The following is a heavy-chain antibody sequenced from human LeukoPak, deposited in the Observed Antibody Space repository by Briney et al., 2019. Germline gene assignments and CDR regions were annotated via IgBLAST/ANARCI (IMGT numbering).Heavy chain of an antibody. Sequence: PSQTLSLTCTVSGASISSGTYSWSWIRQPPGEGLEWIVYIYHTGSTYYNPSLKGRVTISVDRSKHQFSLNLNFVTAADTALYYCARGDGSGSGRWFDPWGQGTLIAVSS. V-gene: IGHV4-30-2*01. CDR3: ARGDGSGSGRWFDP. D-gene: IGHD3-10*01. J-gene: IGHJ5*02. CDR1: GASISSGTYS. CDR2: IYHTGST.